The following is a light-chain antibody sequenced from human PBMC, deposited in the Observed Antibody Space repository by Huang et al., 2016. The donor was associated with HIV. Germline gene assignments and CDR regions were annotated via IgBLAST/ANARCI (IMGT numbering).Light chain of an antibody. CDR2: GAS. J-gene: IGKJ4*01. Sequence: EIVLTQSPVTLSVSPGERVTLSCRASKRVSNKLARYQQKPGHPPRLLIYGASARATGVPARFSGGGSGTDFSLTINSLQSEDFGVYYCQHYDNWPPLTFGGGSKVQIK. CDR3: QHYDNWPPLT. V-gene: IGKV3-15*01. CDR1: KRVSNK.